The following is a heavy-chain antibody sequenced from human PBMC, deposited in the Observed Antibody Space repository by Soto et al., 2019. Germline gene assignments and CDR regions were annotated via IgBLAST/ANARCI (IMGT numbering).Heavy chain of an antibody. J-gene: IGHJ3*02. V-gene: IGHV1-18*01. D-gene: IGHD6-19*01. Sequence: ASVKVSCKASGYTFTSYGISWVRQAPGQGLEWMGWISAYNGNTNYAQKLQGRVTMTTDTSTSTAYMELSSLRSDDTAVYYCARELAVAGPYDAFDIWAQGTMVPVSS. CDR2: ISAYNGNT. CDR3: ARELAVAGPYDAFDI. CDR1: GYTFTSYG.